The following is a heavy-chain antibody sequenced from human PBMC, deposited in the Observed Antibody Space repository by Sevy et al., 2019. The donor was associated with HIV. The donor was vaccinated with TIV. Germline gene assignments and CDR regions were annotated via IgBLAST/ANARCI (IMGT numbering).Heavy chain of an antibody. Sequence: ASVRVSCKASGYTFTSYGISWVRQAPGQGLAWMGWISAYNGNTNYAQKLQGRVTMTTDTSTSTAYMELRSLGSDDTAVYYCARGYHYYGSGHRGFDPWGQGTLVTVSS. D-gene: IGHD3-10*01. CDR2: ISAYNGNT. CDR1: GYTFTSYG. V-gene: IGHV1-18*01. J-gene: IGHJ5*02. CDR3: ARGYHYYGSGHRGFDP.